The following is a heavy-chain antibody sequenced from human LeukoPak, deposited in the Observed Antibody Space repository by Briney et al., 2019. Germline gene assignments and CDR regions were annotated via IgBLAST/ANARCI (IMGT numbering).Heavy chain of an antibody. CDR3: AKEHVDTAMVTLLDY. CDR2: IIPIFGTA. J-gene: IGHJ4*02. Sequence: ASVKVSCKASGGTFSSYAISWVRQAPGQGLEWMGRIIPIFGTANYAQKFQGRVTITTDESTSTAYMGLSSLRSEDTAVYYCAKEHVDTAMVTLLDYWGQGTLVTVSS. V-gene: IGHV1-69*05. CDR1: GGTFSSYA. D-gene: IGHD5-18*01.